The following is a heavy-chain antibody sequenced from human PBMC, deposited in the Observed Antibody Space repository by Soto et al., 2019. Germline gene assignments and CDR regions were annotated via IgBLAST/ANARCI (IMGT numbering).Heavy chain of an antibody. CDR3: ARSPRWSGSHFDY. J-gene: IGHJ4*02. CDR2: TYYRSKWYH. D-gene: IGHD3-3*01. Sequence: SQTLSLTCGISGDSVSSNSAAWNWIRQSPSRGLEWLGRTYYRSKWYHDYAVSMKGRITINPDTSKNQFSLQLNSLTPEDTAVYYCARSPRWSGSHFDYWGQGTLVTVSS. CDR1: GDSVSSNSAA. V-gene: IGHV6-1*01.